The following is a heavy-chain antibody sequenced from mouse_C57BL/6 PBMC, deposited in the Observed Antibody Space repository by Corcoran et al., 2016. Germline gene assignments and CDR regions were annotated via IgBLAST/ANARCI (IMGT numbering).Heavy chain of an antibody. CDR1: GYTFTTYG. CDR3: ARRHYGSSHFDY. V-gene: IGHV9-3*01. J-gene: IGHJ2*01. CDR2: INTYSGVP. Sequence: QIQLVQSGPELKKPGETVKISCKASGYTFTTYGMSWVKQAPGKGLKWMGWINTYSGVPTYADDFKGRFAFSLETSASTAYLQINNLKNEDTATYFCARRHYGSSHFDYWGQGTTLTVSS. D-gene: IGHD1-1*01.